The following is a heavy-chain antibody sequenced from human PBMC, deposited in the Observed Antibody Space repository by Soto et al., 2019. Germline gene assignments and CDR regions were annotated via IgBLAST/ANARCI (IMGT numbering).Heavy chain of an antibody. D-gene: IGHD1-1*01. CDR1: GSTFVASA. CDR3: ASRRNLYYYYGMDV. Sequence: GGSLNPSGEALGSTFVASAMHWCGQASGKGLEWVGRIRSKANSYATAYAASVKGRFTISRDDSKNTAYLQMNSLKNEDTAVYYCASRRNLYYYYGMDVWGQGTTVTVSS. V-gene: IGHV3-73*01. J-gene: IGHJ6*02. CDR2: IRSKANSYAT.